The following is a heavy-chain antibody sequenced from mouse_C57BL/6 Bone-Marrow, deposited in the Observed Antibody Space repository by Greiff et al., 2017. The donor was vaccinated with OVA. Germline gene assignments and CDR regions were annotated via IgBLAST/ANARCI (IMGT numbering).Heavy chain of an antibody. Sequence: EVKLVESGAELVRPGASVKLSCTASGFNIKDDYMHWVKQRPEQGLEWIGWIDPENGDTEYASKFQGKATITADTSSNTAYLQLSSLTSEDTAVYYCITLYDGYYVGFAYWGQGTLVTVSA. CDR1: GFNIKDDY. D-gene: IGHD2-3*01. CDR3: ITLYDGYYVGFAY. V-gene: IGHV14-4*01. J-gene: IGHJ3*01. CDR2: IDPENGDT.